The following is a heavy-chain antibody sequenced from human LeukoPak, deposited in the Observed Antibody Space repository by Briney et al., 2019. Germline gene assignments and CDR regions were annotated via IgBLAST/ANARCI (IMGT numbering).Heavy chain of an antibody. V-gene: IGHV1-46*03. J-gene: IGHJ5*02. CDR3: ARAGYCSSTSCYGNRAYDP. D-gene: IGHD2-2*01. CDR1: GYTFTSYN. Sequence: GASVKVSCKASGYTFTSYNMHWVRQAPGQGLEWMGIVNPSGGSTSYAQKFQGRVTMTRDTSTSTVYMELSSLRSEDTAVYYCARAGYCSSTSCYGNRAYDPWGQGTLATVSS. CDR2: VNPSGGST.